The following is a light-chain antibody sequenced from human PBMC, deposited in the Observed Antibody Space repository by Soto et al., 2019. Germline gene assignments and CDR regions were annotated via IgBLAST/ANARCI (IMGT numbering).Light chain of an antibody. Sequence: QSVLTQPASVSGSPGQSITISCTGTSSDVGGYNYVSWYQQHQGKAPKLMIYEVSNRPAGVSNRFSGSKSGNTASLTISGRQAEDEADYYCSSYTSSSTRVFGGGTKLTVL. CDR1: SSDVGGYNY. V-gene: IGLV2-14*01. CDR3: SSYTSSSTRV. J-gene: IGLJ3*02. CDR2: EVS.